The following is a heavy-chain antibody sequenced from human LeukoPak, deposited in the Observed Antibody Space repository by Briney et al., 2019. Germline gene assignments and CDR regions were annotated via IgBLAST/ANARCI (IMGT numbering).Heavy chain of an antibody. CDR3: ARMYYDTKKGCYYYYMDV. V-gene: IGHV1-69*05. J-gene: IGHJ6*03. CDR1: GGTFSSYA. D-gene: IGHD3-9*01. Sequence: SVKVSCKASGGTFSSYAISWVRQAPGQGLEWMGGIIPIFGTANYAQKFQGRVTITTDESTSTAYMVLSSLRSEDTAVYYCARMYYDTKKGCYYYYMDVWGKGTTVTVSS. CDR2: IIPIFGTA.